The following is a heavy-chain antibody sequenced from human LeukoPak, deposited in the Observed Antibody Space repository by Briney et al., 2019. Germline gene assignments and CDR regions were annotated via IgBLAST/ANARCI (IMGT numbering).Heavy chain of an antibody. CDR1: NGSISTYY. CDR2: IYYSGST. V-gene: IGHV4-59*08. J-gene: IGHJ6*02. Sequence: NPSETLSLTCTVSNGSISTYYWSWIRQPPGKGLEWIGYIYYSGSTNYNPSLNSRATISVDTSKNQFTLKLSSVTAIDTAVYYCARHRSGYYYGMDVWGQGTTVTVSS. CDR3: ARHRSGYYYGMDV. D-gene: IGHD3-3*01.